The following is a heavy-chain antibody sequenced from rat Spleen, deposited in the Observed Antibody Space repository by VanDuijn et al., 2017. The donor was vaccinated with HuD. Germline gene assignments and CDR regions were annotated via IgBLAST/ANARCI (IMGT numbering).Heavy chain of an antibody. CDR2: IWGDGST. Sequence: QVQLKESGPGLVQPSQTLSLTCTVSGFSLTSNSVHWVRQPPGKGLEWMGGIWGDGSTDYNSALKSRLSISRDTSKRQVFLKMNSLQTDDTAIYFCTSSVSVGFDYWGQGVMVTVSS. CDR3: TSSVSVGFDY. V-gene: IGHV2-1*01. CDR1: GFSLTSNS. J-gene: IGHJ2*01.